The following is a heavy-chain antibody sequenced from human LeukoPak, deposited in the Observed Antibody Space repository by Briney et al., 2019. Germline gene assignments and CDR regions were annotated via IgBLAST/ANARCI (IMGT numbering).Heavy chain of an antibody. CDR1: GFSFKTCA. J-gene: IGHJ4*02. D-gene: IGHD1-26*01. CDR3: AKDESGTFDHFDY. V-gene: IGHV3-23*01. Sequence: GGSLSLSCAVSGFSFKTCAMSWVRPAPPKGLGWVEGSNLSGAHTFYEDSVQGRPTIITENSNNTLSLQINSLRAEDTAVYYGAKDESGTFDHFDYWGQGTLVTVSS. CDR2: SNLSGAHT.